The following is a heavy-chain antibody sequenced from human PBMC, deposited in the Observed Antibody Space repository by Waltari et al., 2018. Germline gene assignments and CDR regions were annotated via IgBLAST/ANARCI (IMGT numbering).Heavy chain of an antibody. Sequence: QLQLQESGPGLVKPSETLSLTCTVSGGSISSSSYYWGWIRPPPGKGLEWIGSIYYSGSTYYNPSLKSRVTISVDTSKNQFSLKLSSVTAADTAVYYCARPVAGTLGRGASADYWGQGTLVTVSS. J-gene: IGHJ4*02. D-gene: IGHD6-19*01. CDR3: ARPVAGTLGRGASADY. CDR1: GGSISSSSYY. V-gene: IGHV4-39*01. CDR2: IYYSGST.